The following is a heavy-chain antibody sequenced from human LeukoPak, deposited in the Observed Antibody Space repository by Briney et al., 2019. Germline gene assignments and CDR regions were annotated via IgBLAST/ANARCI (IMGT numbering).Heavy chain of an antibody. Sequence: SETLSLTCTVYGGSFSGYYWSWIRQPPGKGLEWIGEINHSGSTNYNPSLKSRVTISVDTSKNQFSLKLSSVTAADTAVYYCARPIEEYSSSWFFDYWGQGTVVTVSS. CDR2: INHSGST. CDR3: ARPIEEYSSSWFFDY. D-gene: IGHD6-13*01. V-gene: IGHV4-34*01. J-gene: IGHJ4*02. CDR1: GGSFSGYY.